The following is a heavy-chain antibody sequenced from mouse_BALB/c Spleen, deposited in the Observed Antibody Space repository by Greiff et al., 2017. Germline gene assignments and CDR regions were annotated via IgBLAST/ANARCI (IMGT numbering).Heavy chain of an antibody. CDR1: GYTFTSYY. CDR3: ARRGGYDEGFAY. CDR2: IYPGDGST. V-gene: IGHV1S56*01. Sequence: QVQLKQSGPELVKPGASVKMSCKASGYTFTSYYIHWVKQRPGQGLEWIGWIYPGDGSTKYNEKFKGKTTLTADKSSSTAYMLLSSLTSEDSAIYFCARRGGYDEGFAYWGQGTLVTVSA. J-gene: IGHJ3*01. D-gene: IGHD2-2*01.